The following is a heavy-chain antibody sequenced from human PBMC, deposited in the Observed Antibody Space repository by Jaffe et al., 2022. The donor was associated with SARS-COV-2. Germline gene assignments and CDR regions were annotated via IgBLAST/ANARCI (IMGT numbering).Heavy chain of an antibody. CDR2: IYTSGST. D-gene: IGHD6-19*01. CDR1: GGSISSGSYY. Sequence: QVQLQESGPGLVKPSQTLSLTCTVSGGSISSGSYYWSWIRQPAGKGLEWIGRIYTSGSTNYNPSLKSRVTISVDTSKNQFSLKLSSVTAADTAVYYCARERIAVAAPLFDYWGQGTLVTVSS. V-gene: IGHV4-61*02. J-gene: IGHJ4*02. CDR3: ARERIAVAAPLFDY.